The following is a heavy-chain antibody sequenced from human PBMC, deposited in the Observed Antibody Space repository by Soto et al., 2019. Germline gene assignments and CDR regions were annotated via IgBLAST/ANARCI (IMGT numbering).Heavy chain of an antibody. J-gene: IGHJ4*02. Sequence: EVQLVESGGGLVQPGGSLRLSCAASGFTFSSYWMHWVRQVPGKGLVWVSRINSDGSSTGYADSVMGRFTISRDNAKNTLYRQMNSLRAEDRAVYYCARDQGYCSGGSCYVAGYWGQGTLVTVSS. CDR2: INSDGSST. CDR3: ARDQGYCSGGSCYVAGY. D-gene: IGHD2-15*01. V-gene: IGHV3-74*01. CDR1: GFTFSSYW.